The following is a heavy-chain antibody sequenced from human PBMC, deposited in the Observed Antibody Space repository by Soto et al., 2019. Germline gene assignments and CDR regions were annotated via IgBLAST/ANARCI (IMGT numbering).Heavy chain of an antibody. V-gene: IGHV3-48*03. CDR1: GFAFANYE. CDR2: INGGGDAK. Sequence: EVQLVESGGGLVQPGRSLRLSCAASGFAFANYEMHWVRQAPGKGLDWVAYINGGGDAKYYADSVEGRFTISRDNAKNALFLQMDNLRAEDTAIYYCARLSGDGFWKSYSPYNLFESWGQGALVTVSS. D-gene: IGHD3-3*01. J-gene: IGHJ5*01. CDR3: ARLSGDGFWKSYSPYNLFES.